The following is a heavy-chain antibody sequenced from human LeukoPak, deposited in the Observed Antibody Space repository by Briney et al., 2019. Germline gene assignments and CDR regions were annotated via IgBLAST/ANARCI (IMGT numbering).Heavy chain of an antibody. CDR1: GYTFTSYG. CDR2: ISAYNGNT. V-gene: IGHV1-18*01. Sequence: ASVKVSCKASGYTFTSYGISWVRHAPGQGLEWRGWISAYNGNTNYAQKLQGRVTMTTDTSTSTAYMELRSLRSDDTDVYYCARVNDYDGPGFFDYWGQGTLVTVSS. J-gene: IGHJ4*02. CDR3: ARVNDYDGPGFFDY. D-gene: IGHD4-17*01.